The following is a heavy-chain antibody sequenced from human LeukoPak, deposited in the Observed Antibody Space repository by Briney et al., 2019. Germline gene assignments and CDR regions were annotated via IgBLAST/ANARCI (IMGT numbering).Heavy chain of an antibody. CDR2: IIPIFGTA. D-gene: IGHD5-24*01. J-gene: IGHJ3*02. V-gene: IGHV1-69*06. Sequence: SVKVSCKASGGTFSSYAISWVRQAPGQGLEWMGGIIPIFGTANYAQKFQGRVTITADKSTSTAYMELRSLRSDDTAVYYCARDRRGPWRAFDIWGQGTMVTVSS. CDR1: GGTFSSYA. CDR3: ARDRRGPWRAFDI.